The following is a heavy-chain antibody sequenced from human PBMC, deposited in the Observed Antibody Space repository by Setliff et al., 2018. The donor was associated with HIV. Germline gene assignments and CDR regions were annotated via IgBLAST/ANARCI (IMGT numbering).Heavy chain of an antibody. J-gene: IGHJ6*02. Sequence: PGGSLRLSCVASAFSFSNNAMHWVRQAPGKGLEWVAVISYDGNYKYYADSVKGRFTISRDNSKNRLYLQMNSLRAEDAAVYYCVRESDCSSAGCHAALEWLSWNYYFGMDVWGRGTTVTVSS. CDR3: VRESDCSSAGCHAALEWLSWNYYFGMDV. D-gene: IGHD3-3*01. CDR1: AFSFSNNA. CDR2: ISYDGNYK. V-gene: IGHV3-30-3*01.